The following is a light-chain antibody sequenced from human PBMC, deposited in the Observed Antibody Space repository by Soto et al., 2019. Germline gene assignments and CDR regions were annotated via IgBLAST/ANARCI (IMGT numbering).Light chain of an antibody. CDR2: DAS. CDR1: QNISRS. V-gene: IGKV3-11*01. CDR3: QQRSNWPPGGT. J-gene: IGKJ1*01. Sequence: EIVMTQSPVTLSVSPGERATLSFRAIQNISRSLAWYQQKPGQAPRLLIYDASNRATGIPARFSGSGSGTDFTLTISSLEPEDFAVYYCQQRSNWPPGGTFGQGTKVDIK.